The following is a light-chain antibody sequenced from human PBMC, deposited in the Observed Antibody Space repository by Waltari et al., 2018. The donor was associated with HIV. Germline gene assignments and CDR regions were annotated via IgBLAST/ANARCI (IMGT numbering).Light chain of an antibody. CDR3: GTWDNGLSEVL. V-gene: IGLV1-51*01. CDR1: RSNIGYYS. CDR2: DND. J-gene: IGLJ2*01. Sequence: QSGLTQPPSVSAAPGQRVTISCSGTRSNIGYYSVSWYQQLPGAAPKLLIYDNDKRPSGIPDRFSASKSGTSVTLGITGLQTGDEATYYCGTWDNGLSEVLFGGGTKLTVL.